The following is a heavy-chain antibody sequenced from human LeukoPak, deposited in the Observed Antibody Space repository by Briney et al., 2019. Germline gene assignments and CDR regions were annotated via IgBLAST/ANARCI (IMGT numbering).Heavy chain of an antibody. CDR2: IDHAGTT. V-gene: IGHV4-39*01. D-gene: IGHD6-13*01. CDR1: GGSIITNDYW. CDR3: ARGSHSSSWYFNVGREIDY. Sequence: SETLSLTCVVSGGSIITNDYWWGWIRQPPGKGLEWIGTIDHAGTTFYNVSLKSRVTISVDTPNNQFSLRLNSVGAADTAVYYCARGSHSSSWYFNVGREIDYWGQGTLVTVSS. J-gene: IGHJ4*02.